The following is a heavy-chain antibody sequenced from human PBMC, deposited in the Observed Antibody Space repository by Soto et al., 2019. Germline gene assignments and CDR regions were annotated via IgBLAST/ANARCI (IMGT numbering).Heavy chain of an antibody. Sequence: SLKVSCKASGGTFSSYAISWVRQAPGQGLEWMGGIIPIFGTANYAQKFQGRVTITADESTSTAYMELSSLRSEDTAVYYCARDLSDYYEVRTDAFDIWGQGTMVTVSS. CDR3: ARDLSDYYEVRTDAFDI. J-gene: IGHJ3*02. CDR2: IIPIFGTA. CDR1: GGTFSSYA. D-gene: IGHD3-22*01. V-gene: IGHV1-69*13.